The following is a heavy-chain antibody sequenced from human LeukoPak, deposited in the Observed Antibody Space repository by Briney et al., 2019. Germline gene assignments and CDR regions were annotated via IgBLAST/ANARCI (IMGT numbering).Heavy chain of an antibody. Sequence: PGGSLRLSCAASGFTVSNNYMSWVRQAPGKGLEWVSVIYSGGSTYYADSVKGRFTISRDNSKNTLYLQMNSLRAEDTAVYYCARDRGYCSSTSCYAHSEAFDIWGQGTMVTVSS. CDR3: ARDRGYCSSTSCYAHSEAFDI. CDR2: IYSGGST. D-gene: IGHD2-2*01. V-gene: IGHV3-53*01. J-gene: IGHJ3*02. CDR1: GFTVSNNY.